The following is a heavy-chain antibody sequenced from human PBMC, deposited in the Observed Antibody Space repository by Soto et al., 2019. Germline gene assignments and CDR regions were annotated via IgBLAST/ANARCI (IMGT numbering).Heavy chain of an antibody. D-gene: IGHD3-16*01. CDR2: IYYSGST. Sequence: QLQLQESGPGLVKPSETLSLTCTVSGGSITTTNYWWGWIRQPPGKGLEWIGSIYYSGSTHYNPSLKGRVTISVDTSKNQFSLKLTAVTAADTAVYYCARQVGLGYWYFDLWGRGTLVTVFS. V-gene: IGHV4-39*01. CDR1: GGSITTTNYW. CDR3: ARQVGLGYWYFDL. J-gene: IGHJ2*01.